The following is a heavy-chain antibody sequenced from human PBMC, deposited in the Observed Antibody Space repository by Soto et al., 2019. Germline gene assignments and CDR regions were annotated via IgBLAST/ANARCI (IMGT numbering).Heavy chain of an antibody. CDR1: WFSLSTSGVG. D-gene: IGHD3-9*01. J-gene: IGHJ4*02. V-gene: IGHV2-5*02. CDR3: ARHVDYDILTGPLDY. Sequence: SGPTLVNPTQTLTLTCTFSWFSLSTSGVGVGWIRQPPGKALEWLALIYWDDDKRYSPSLKSRLTITKDASKNQVVLTMTNMDPVDTATYYCARHVDYDILTGPLDYWGQGTLVTVS. CDR2: IYWDDDK.